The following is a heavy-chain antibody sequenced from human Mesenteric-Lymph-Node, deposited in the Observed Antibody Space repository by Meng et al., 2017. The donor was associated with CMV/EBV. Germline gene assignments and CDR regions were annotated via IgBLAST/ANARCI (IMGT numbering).Heavy chain of an antibody. Sequence: QVQLVQSGAGVKKPGASVKVPCKASGYSFTGYSIHWVRQAPGQGLEWMGRISPNTGDTIYEENFQGRVTMTRDTSINTAYMELSSLTSDDTAVYYCGRGQQTFDPWGQGTLVTVSS. CDR1: GYSFTGYS. V-gene: IGHV1-2*06. D-gene: IGHD1-1*01. CDR2: ISPNTGDT. J-gene: IGHJ5*02. CDR3: GRGQQTFDP.